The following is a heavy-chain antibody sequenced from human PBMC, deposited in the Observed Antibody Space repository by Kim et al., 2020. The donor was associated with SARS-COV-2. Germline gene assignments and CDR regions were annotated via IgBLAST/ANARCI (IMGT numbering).Heavy chain of an antibody. CDR3: ARDSREYSSSWLGWFDP. V-gene: IGHV4-59*01. CDR1: GGSISSYY. D-gene: IGHD6-13*01. Sequence: SETLSLTCTVSGGSISSYYWSWIRQPPGKGLEWIGYIYYSGSTNYNPSLKSRVTISVDTSKNQFSLKLSSVTAADTAMYYCARDSREYSSSWLGWFDPWGQGTLVTVSS. J-gene: IGHJ5*02. CDR2: IYYSGST.